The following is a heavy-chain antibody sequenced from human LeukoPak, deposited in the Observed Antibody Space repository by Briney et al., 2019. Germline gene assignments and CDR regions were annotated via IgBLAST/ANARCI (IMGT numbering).Heavy chain of an antibody. J-gene: IGHJ4*02. CDR3: AGEGFNY. Sequence: VKPGGSLRLACAVSGFTFGSYSMNWVRQAPGKGLEWVAVIWSDGSDKYYADSVKGRFTISRDNAKNTLYLQMNSLRVEDTAVYYCAGEGFNYWGQGTLVTVSS. V-gene: IGHV3-33*08. CDR2: IWSDGSDK. CDR1: GFTFGSYS.